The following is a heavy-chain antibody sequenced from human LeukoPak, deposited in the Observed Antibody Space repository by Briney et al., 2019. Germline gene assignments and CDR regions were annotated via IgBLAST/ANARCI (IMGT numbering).Heavy chain of an antibody. CDR1: GFTFSSYS. J-gene: IGHJ4*02. CDR3: ARRPTMTNTRLDY. CDR2: ISSSSSYI. D-gene: IGHD2-8*01. Sequence: GGSLRLSCAASGFTFSSYSMNWVRQAPGKGLEWVSSISSSSSYIYYADSVKGRFTISRDNAKNSLYLQMNSLRAEDTAVYYCARRPTMTNTRLDYWGQGTLVTVSS. V-gene: IGHV3-21*01.